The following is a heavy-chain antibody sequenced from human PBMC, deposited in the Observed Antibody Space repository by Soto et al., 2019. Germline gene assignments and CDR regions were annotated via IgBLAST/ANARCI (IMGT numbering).Heavy chain of an antibody. V-gene: IGHV1-69*04. CDR2: IIPILGIA. CDR1: GGTFSSYT. CDR3: ARDYGDYVPSSWFDP. D-gene: IGHD4-17*01. J-gene: IGHJ5*02. Sequence: SVKVSCKASGGTFSSYTISWVRQAPGQGLEWMGRIIPILGIANYAQKFQGRVTITADKSTSTAYMELSSLRSEDTAVYYCARDYGDYVPSSWFDPWGQGTLVTVSS.